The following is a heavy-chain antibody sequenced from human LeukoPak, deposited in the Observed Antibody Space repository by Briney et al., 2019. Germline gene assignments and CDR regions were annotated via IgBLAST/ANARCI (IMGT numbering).Heavy chain of an antibody. D-gene: IGHD6-13*01. CDR1: GFTFSSYG. J-gene: IGHJ4*02. V-gene: IGHV3-20*04. Sequence: PGGTLRLSCAASGFTFSSYGMSWVRQAPGKGLEWVSAISGSGGSTGYADSVKGRFTISRDNAKNSLYLQMNSLRAEDTALFYCARDAVLRNIAAAGYFDNWGQGTLVTVSS. CDR2: ISGSGGST. CDR3: ARDAVLRNIAAAGYFDN.